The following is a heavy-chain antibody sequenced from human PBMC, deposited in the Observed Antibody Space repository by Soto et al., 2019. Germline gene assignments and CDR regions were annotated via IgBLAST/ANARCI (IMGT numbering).Heavy chain of an antibody. CDR3: ARSHGLDIDDYC. J-gene: IGHJ4*02. V-gene: IGHV4-39*01. CDR1: GGSISSSTYY. Sequence: TLSLTCTVSGGSISSSTYYWGWMRQPPGKGLEWIASFFIGGNTYYNPSLKSRVTISVDTSKNQFSLKLSSVTAADTAVYFCARSHGLDIDDYCWGQGILVTVSS. CDR2: FFIGGNT. D-gene: IGHD2-15*01.